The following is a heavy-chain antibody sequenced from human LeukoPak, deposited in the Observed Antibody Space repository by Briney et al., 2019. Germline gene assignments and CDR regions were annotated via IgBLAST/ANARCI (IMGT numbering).Heavy chain of an antibody. D-gene: IGHD2-15*01. J-gene: IGHJ4*02. CDR2: IYHSGST. Sequence: SETLSLTCTVSGYSISSGYYWGWIRQPPGKGLEWIGSIYHSGSTYYNPSLKSRVTISVDTSKNQFSLKLSSVTAADTAVYYCARDSLVVVATTDYWGQGTLVTVSS. V-gene: IGHV4-38-2*02. CDR1: GYSISSGYY. CDR3: ARDSLVVVATTDY.